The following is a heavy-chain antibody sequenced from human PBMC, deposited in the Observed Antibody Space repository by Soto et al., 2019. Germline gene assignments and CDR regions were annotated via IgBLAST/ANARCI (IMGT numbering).Heavy chain of an antibody. CDR2: IRAYNGNT. V-gene: IGHV1-18*01. CDR1: GYTFTGYG. Sequence: QVQLVQSGAEVKKPGASVKVACKACGYTFTGYGISWVRQAHGRGLEWMGWIRAYNGNTNYAEKLQGRVTMTTDTSTSTAYMELRSLRSDDTAVYYCAGGWFGDFVYYFDYWGQGTLVTVSS. D-gene: IGHD3-10*01. J-gene: IGHJ4*02. CDR3: AGGWFGDFVYYFDY.